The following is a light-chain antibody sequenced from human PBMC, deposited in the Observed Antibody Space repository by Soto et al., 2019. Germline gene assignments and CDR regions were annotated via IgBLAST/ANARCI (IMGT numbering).Light chain of an antibody. V-gene: IGLV2-14*03. Sequence: QSVLTQPASVSGSPGQSITISCTGTNSDVGAYSYVSWYQQYPGKAPKLLIYDVGARPSGISDRVSGSKSGNTASLTISGLQAEDEADYYCSSYTAFTTYVFGSGTKLTVL. CDR1: NSDVGAYSY. CDR2: DVG. CDR3: SSYTAFTTYV. J-gene: IGLJ1*01.